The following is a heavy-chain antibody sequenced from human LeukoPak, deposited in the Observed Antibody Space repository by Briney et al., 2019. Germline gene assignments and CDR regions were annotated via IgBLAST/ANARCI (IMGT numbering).Heavy chain of an antibody. D-gene: IGHD6-13*01. Sequence: GGSLRLSCAASGFTFSSYGMSWVRQAPGKGLEWVSAISGSGGSTYYADSVKGRLTISRDNSKNTLYLQMNSLRAEDTAVYYCAKVISAIAAAGNWFDPWGQGTLVTVSS. V-gene: IGHV3-23*01. CDR3: AKVISAIAAAGNWFDP. CDR2: ISGSGGST. CDR1: GFTFSSYG. J-gene: IGHJ5*02.